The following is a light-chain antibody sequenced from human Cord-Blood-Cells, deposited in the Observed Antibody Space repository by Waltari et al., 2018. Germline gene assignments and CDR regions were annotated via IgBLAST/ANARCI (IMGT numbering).Light chain of an antibody. CDR3: QQYYSTPPT. J-gene: IGKJ1*01. Sequence: DIVMTQSPDSLAVSLGERATINCKSSQSVLYSSNNKNYLAWYQKKPVQPPKLLIYWASTRESGVPDRFSGSGSGTDFTLTISSLQAEDVAVYYCQQYYSTPPTFGQGTKVEIK. CDR2: WAS. V-gene: IGKV4-1*01. CDR1: QSVLYSSNNKNY.